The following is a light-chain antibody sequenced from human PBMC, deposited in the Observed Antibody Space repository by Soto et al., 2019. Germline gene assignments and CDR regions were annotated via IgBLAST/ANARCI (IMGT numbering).Light chain of an antibody. CDR3: GTWDSSLSAGV. CDR1: SSDVGGYNY. J-gene: IGLJ1*01. Sequence: QSVLTQPASVSGSPGQSITVSCAGTSSDVGGYNYVSWYQQHPGKAPRLMIYDVTNRPSGVSDRFSGSKSGNTASLTISGLQAEDEADYYCGTWDSSLSAGVFGTGTKVTVL. V-gene: IGLV2-14*03. CDR2: DVT.